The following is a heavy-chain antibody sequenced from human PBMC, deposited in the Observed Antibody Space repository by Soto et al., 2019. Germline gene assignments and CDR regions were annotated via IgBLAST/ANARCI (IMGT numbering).Heavy chain of an antibody. D-gene: IGHD2-2*01. CDR1: GGAFSGYY. CDR3: ARGRKYCSSTSCYGGGYYYMDV. J-gene: IGHJ6*03. CDR2: INHSGST. Sequence: PSETLSLTCAVYGGAFSGYYWSWIRQPPGKGLEWIGEINHSGSTNYNPSLKSRVTISVDTSKNQFSLKLSSVTAADTAVYYCARGRKYCSSTSCYGGGYYYMDVWGKETTVTVS. V-gene: IGHV4-34*01.